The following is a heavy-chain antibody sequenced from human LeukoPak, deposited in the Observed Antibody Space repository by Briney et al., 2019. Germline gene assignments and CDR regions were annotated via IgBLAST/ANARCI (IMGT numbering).Heavy chain of an antibody. V-gene: IGHV4-4*02. D-gene: IGHD5-18*01. J-gene: IGHJ2*01. Sequence: SETLSLTCAVSGGSISSSNWWSRVRQPPGKGLAWIGEIYHSGSTNYNPSLKSRVTISVDKSKNQFSLKLSSVTAADTAVYYCARDRGYSYGPYWYFDLWGRGTLVTVSS. CDR2: IYHSGST. CDR3: ARDRGYSYGPYWYFDL. CDR1: GGSISSSNW.